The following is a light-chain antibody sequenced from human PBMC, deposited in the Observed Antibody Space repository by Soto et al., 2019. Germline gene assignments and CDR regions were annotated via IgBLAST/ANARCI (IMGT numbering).Light chain of an antibody. V-gene: IGKV1-39*01. CDR3: QQIYTTLFT. Sequence: DIQMTQSPPSLSASVGDRVTITCRTSQSIDNYLNWYQQKPGKAPKLLIYAASTLQSGVPSRFSASGSETDFSLTISSFQPEDFATYYCQQIYTTLFTFGPGTKVDLK. CDR2: AAS. CDR1: QSIDNY. J-gene: IGKJ3*01.